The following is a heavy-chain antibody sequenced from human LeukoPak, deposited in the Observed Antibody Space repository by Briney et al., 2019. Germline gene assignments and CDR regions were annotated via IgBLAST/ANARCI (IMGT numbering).Heavy chain of an antibody. Sequence: PSETLSLTCTVSGGSISSSSYYWGWIRQPPGKGLEWIGSIYYSGSTYYNPSLKSRVTISVDTSKNQLSLKLSSVTAADTAVYYCASLAAAASSGDDAFDIWGQGTMVTVSS. D-gene: IGHD6-13*01. CDR3: ASLAAAASSGDDAFDI. V-gene: IGHV4-39*01. J-gene: IGHJ3*02. CDR2: IYYSGST. CDR1: GGSISSSSYY.